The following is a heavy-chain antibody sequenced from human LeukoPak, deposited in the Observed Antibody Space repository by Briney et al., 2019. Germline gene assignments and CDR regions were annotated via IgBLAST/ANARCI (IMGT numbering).Heavy chain of an antibody. V-gene: IGHV3-53*01. Sequence: GGSLRLSCAASGFTVSSTYMSWVRQAPGKGLEWVSVIYSGGSTYYADSVKGRFTISRDHSKNTLYLHMNSLRAKDTAVYYCARAPEYDSSGYHFDYWGQGTLVTVSS. CDR3: ARAPEYDSSGYHFDY. D-gene: IGHD3-22*01. CDR1: GFTVSSTY. CDR2: IYSGGST. J-gene: IGHJ4*02.